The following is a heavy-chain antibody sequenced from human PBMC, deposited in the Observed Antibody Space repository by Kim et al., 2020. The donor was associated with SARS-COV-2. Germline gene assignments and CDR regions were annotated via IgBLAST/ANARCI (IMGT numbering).Heavy chain of an antibody. J-gene: IGHJ6*02. CDR2: IIPIFGTA. CDR3: ARVTADEYYYYGMDV. Sequence: SVKVSCKASGGTFSSYAISWVRQAPGQGLEWMGGIIPIFGTANYAQKFQGRVTITADESTSTAYMELSSLRSEDTAVYYCARVTADEYYYYGMDVWGQGTTVTVSS. CDR1: GGTFSSYA. V-gene: IGHV1-69*13. D-gene: IGHD2-21*02.